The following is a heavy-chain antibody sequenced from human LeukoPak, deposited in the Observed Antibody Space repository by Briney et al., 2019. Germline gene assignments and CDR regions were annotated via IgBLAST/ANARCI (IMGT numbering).Heavy chain of an antibody. J-gene: IGHJ3*02. CDR2: MNPNSGNT. Sequence: ASVKVSCKASGYTFTSYVINWVRQATGQGLEWMGWMNPNSGNTGYAQKFQGRVTVTRNTSISTAYMELSSLRSEDTAVYYCAVAYCGGDCYSGTSDAFDIWGQGTMVTVSS. D-gene: IGHD2-21*02. V-gene: IGHV1-8*01. CDR1: GYTFTSYV. CDR3: AVAYCGGDCYSGTSDAFDI.